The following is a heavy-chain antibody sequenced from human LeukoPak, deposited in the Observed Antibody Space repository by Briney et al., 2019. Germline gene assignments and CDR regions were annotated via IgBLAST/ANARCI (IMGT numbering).Heavy chain of an antibody. CDR3: AREVIAAAGTGPYTDY. J-gene: IGHJ4*02. D-gene: IGHD6-13*01. Sequence: SETLSLTCTVSGGSISSSSYYWGWIRQPPGKGLEWIGSIYYSGSTYYNPSLKSRVTISVDTSKNQFSLKLSSVTAADTAVYYCAREVIAAAGTGPYTDYWGQGTLVTVSS. CDR2: IYYSGST. CDR1: GGSISSSSYY. V-gene: IGHV4-39*07.